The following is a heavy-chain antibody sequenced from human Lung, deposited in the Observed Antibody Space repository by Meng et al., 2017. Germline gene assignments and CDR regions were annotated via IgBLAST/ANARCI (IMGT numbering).Heavy chain of an antibody. Sequence: QGPLLQCVVGLLMLEDTLALTCLVSGGSFSDYYWSWIRQPPGKGLEWIGEINHSGSTNYNPSLESRATISVDTSQNTHSLKLSSVTAADSAVYYCARGPTTMAHDFDYWGQGTLVTVSS. J-gene: IGHJ4*02. D-gene: IGHD4-11*01. CDR1: GGSFSDYY. CDR3: ARGPTTMAHDFDY. V-gene: IGHV4-34*01. CDR2: INHSGST.